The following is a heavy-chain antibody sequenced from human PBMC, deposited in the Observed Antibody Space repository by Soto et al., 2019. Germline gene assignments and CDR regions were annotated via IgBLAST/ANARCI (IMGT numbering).Heavy chain of an antibody. D-gene: IGHD5-18*01. CDR1: GCSISSGGYY. CDR3: ARSGYSYGPNPLLY. V-gene: IGHV4-31*03. J-gene: IGHJ4*02. CDR2: IYYSGST. Sequence: SETLSLTFTISGCSISSGGYYWSWIRQHPGKGLEWIGYIYYSGSTYYNPSLKSRVTISVDTSKNQFSLKLSSVTAADTAVYYCARSGYSYGPNPLLYWGQGTLVTVS.